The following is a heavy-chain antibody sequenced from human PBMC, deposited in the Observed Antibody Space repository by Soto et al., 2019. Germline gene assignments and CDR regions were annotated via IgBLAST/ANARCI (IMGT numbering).Heavy chain of an antibody. CDR1: GFTFSSYG. CDR3: ANPLSSSGAFDI. D-gene: IGHD2-2*01. J-gene: IGHJ3*02. Sequence: QVQLVESGGGVVQPGRSLRLSCAASGFTFSSYGMHWVRQAPGKGLEWVAVISYDGSNKYYADSVKGRFTISRDNSKNTLYLQMNSLRAEGTAVYYCANPLSSSGAFDIWGQGTMVTVSS. CDR2: ISYDGSNK. V-gene: IGHV3-30*18.